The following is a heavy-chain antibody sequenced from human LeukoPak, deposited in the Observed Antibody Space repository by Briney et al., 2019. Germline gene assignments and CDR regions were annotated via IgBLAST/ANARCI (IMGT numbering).Heavy chain of an antibody. CDR2: IIPIFGIA. Sequence: SVKVSCKASGGTFSSYAISWVRQAPRQGLEWMGRIIPIFGIANYAQKFQGRVTITADKSTSTAYMELSSLRSEDTAVYYCARVADYTHNWFDPWGQGTLVTVSS. V-gene: IGHV1-69*04. CDR3: ARVADYTHNWFDP. CDR1: GGTFSSYA. J-gene: IGHJ5*02. D-gene: IGHD3-3*01.